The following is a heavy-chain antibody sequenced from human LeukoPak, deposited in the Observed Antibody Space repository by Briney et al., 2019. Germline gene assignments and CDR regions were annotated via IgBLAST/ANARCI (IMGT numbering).Heavy chain of an antibody. CDR1: GYTFISYG. J-gene: IGHJ6*03. Sequence: ASVKVGCKASGYTFISYGITWVRQATGQGLEWMGWISPYTTKTNYAQSLQGRVTMTTDTSTSTAYMELRSLRSDDTAVYYCAREGGVGPTAPPDYYSYQMDVWGKGTTVTVSS. CDR2: ISPYTTKT. V-gene: IGHV1-18*01. D-gene: IGHD1-26*01. CDR3: AREGGVGPTAPPDYYSYQMDV.